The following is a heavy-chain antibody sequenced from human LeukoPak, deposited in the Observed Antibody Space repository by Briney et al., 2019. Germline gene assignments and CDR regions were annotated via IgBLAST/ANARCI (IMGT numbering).Heavy chain of an antibody. Sequence: VASVKVSCKASGYTFTSYGISWVRQAPGQGLEWMGWISAYNGNTNYAQKLQGRVTMTTDTSTSTAYMELRSLRSDDTAVYYCARGGYQWLVLGDWFDPWGQGTLVTVSS. D-gene: IGHD6-19*01. CDR3: ARGGYQWLVLGDWFDP. CDR1: GYTFTSYG. CDR2: ISAYNGNT. J-gene: IGHJ5*02. V-gene: IGHV1-18*01.